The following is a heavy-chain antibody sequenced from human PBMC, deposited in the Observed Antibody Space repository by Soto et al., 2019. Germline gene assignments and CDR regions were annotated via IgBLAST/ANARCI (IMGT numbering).Heavy chain of an antibody. D-gene: IGHD3-10*01. CDR2: INAGNGNT. Sequence: QVQLVQSGAEVKKPGASVKVSCKASGYTFTSYAMHWVRQAPGQRLEWMGWINAGNGNTKYSQKFQGRVTITRDTSASTAYMELSSLRSEDTAVYYCARAIIWFGEFKHGFDPWGQGTLVTVSS. CDR3: ARAIIWFGEFKHGFDP. V-gene: IGHV1-3*01. J-gene: IGHJ5*02. CDR1: GYTFTSYA.